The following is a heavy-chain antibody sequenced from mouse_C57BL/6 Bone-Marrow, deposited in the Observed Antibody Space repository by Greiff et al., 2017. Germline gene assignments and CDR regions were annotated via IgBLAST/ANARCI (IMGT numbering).Heavy chain of an antibody. CDR1: GFSFNTYA. V-gene: IGHV10-1*01. Sequence: EVQLVESGGGLVQPKGSLKLSCAASGFSFNTYAMNWVRQPPGKGLEWVARIRSKSNNYATYYADSVKDRFTISRDDSESMLYLQMNNLKTEDTAMYYCVRQGVYGISFAYWGQGTLVTVSA. J-gene: IGHJ3*01. D-gene: IGHD2-1*01. CDR3: VRQGVYGISFAY. CDR2: IRSKSNNYAT.